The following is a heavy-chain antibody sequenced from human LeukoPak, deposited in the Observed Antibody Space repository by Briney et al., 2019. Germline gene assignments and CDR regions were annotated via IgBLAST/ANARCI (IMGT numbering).Heavy chain of an antibody. J-gene: IGHJ3*02. Sequence: PGGSLRLSCAASGFTFSSYSMNWVRQAPGKGLEWVSLIYSGGSTYYADSVKGRFTISRDNAKNSLYLQMNSLRAEDTAVYYCARGRVGQWLVDAFDIWGQGTMVTVSS. V-gene: IGHV3-66*01. CDR2: IYSGGST. D-gene: IGHD6-19*01. CDR3: ARGRVGQWLVDAFDI. CDR1: GFTFSSYS.